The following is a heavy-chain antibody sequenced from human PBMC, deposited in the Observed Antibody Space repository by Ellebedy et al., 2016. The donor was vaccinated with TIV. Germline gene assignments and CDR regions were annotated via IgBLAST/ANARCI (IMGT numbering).Heavy chain of an antibody. V-gene: IGHV4-39*01. CDR1: GGSVTSNTYN. Sequence: MPSETLSLTCTVSGGSVTSNTYNWGWIRQPPGKGLEWIGSIYYSGSTYYNPSLKSRVTMSVDTSKNQFSLKLNSVTAADTAVYYCARLIMTTVTNPLDYWGQGTLVTVSS. CDR2: IYYSGST. CDR3: ARLIMTTVTNPLDY. J-gene: IGHJ4*02. D-gene: IGHD4-11*01.